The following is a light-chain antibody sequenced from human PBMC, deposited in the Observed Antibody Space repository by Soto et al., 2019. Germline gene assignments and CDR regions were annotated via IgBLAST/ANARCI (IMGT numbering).Light chain of an antibody. CDR3: QVWDSSSDLYV. V-gene: IGLV3-21*02. CDR2: DDS. Sequence: SYGLTRLPSVSVAPGQTARFTCGGNHIGSKSVHWYQQKPGQAPVLVVYDDSDRPSGIPERFSGSNSGDTATLTISRVEAGDEADYYCQVWDSSSDLYVFGTGTKVTVL. CDR1: HIGSKS. J-gene: IGLJ1*01.